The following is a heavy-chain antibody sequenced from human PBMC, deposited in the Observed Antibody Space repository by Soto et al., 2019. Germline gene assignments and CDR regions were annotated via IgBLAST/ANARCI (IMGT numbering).Heavy chain of an antibody. D-gene: IGHD4-17*01. Sequence: GGSLRLSCAASGFTFSSYAMSWVRQAPGKGLEWVSAISGSGGSTYYADSVKGRFTISRDNSKNTLYLQMNSLRAEDTAVYYCAKVSGGATVTTVGYDAFDIWGQGTMVTVSS. CDR2: ISGSGGST. J-gene: IGHJ3*02. CDR1: GFTFSSYA. V-gene: IGHV3-23*01. CDR3: AKVSGGATVTTVGYDAFDI.